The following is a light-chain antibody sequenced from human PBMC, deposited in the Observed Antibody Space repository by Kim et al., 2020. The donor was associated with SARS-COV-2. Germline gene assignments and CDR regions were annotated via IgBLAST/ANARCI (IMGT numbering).Light chain of an antibody. CDR3: QVWDSSSDHVV. V-gene: IGLV3-21*04. CDR2: YDN. J-gene: IGLJ2*01. Sequence: SYELTQPPSVSVAPGKTARITCGGNNIGSKSVHWYQQKPGQAPVLVIYYDNDRPSGIPARFSGYNSGNTATLTISRVEAGDEADYYCQVWDSSSDHVVFGGGTQLTVL. CDR1: NIGSKS.